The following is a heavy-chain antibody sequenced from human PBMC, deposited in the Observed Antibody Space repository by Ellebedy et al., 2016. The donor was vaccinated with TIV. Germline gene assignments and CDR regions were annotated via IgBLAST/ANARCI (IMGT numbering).Heavy chain of an antibody. CDR2: INPSGGST. J-gene: IGHJ4*02. V-gene: IGHV1-46*01. Sequence: AASVKVSCKASGYTFTSYYMHWVRQAPGQGLEWMGIINPSGGSTSYAQKFQGRVTMTRDTSTSTVYMELSSLRSEDTAVYYCARGYFGWGLDILTGYSYYFDYWGQGTLVTVSS. D-gene: IGHD3-9*01. CDR1: GYTFTSYY. CDR3: ARGYFGWGLDILTGYSYYFDY.